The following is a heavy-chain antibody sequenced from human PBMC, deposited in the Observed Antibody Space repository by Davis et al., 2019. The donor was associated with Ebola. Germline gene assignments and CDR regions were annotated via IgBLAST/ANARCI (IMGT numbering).Heavy chain of an antibody. CDR2: ISSSSSTI. D-gene: IGHD2-21*02. CDR3: ARDQCRYCGGDQPESDAFDI. Sequence: PGGSLRLSCAASGFTFSSYSMNWVRQAPGKGLEWVSYISSSSSTIYYADSVKGRITISRDNAKNSLYLQMNSLRDEDTAVYYCARDQCRYCGGDQPESDAFDIWGQGTMVTVSS. V-gene: IGHV3-48*02. CDR1: GFTFSSYS. J-gene: IGHJ3*02.